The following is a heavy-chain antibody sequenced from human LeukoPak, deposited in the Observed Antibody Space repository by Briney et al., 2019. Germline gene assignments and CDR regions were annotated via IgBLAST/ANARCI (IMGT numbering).Heavy chain of an antibody. V-gene: IGHV4-39*01. J-gene: IGHJ4*02. Sequence: SETLSLTCTVSGGSISSSSYYWGWIRQPPGKGLEWIGSIYYSGSTYYNPSLKSRVTISVDTSKNQFSLKLSSVTAADTAVYYCARPRCSSTSCYAPFDYWGQGTLVTVSS. CDR2: IYYSGST. CDR3: ARPRCSSTSCYAPFDY. D-gene: IGHD2-2*01. CDR1: GGSISSSSYY.